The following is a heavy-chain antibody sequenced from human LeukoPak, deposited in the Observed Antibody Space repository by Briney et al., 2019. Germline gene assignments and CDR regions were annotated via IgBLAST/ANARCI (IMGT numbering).Heavy chain of an antibody. CDR2: INHNGISI. Sequence: PGGSLRLSCAASGFTFSNYEMNWVRQAPGKGLEWLSYINHNGISIYYADSVKGRFTISRDNTKNSLYLQMSSLRAEDTAVYYCVKEARGSTYSLPYVDCWGQGTLVTVSS. CDR1: GFTFSNYE. D-gene: IGHD2-15*01. J-gene: IGHJ4*02. V-gene: IGHV3-48*03. CDR3: VKEARGSTYSLPYVDC.